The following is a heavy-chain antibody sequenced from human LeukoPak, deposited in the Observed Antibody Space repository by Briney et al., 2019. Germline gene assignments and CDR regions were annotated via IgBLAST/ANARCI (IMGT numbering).Heavy chain of an antibody. Sequence: GGSLRLSXAASGFTFSSYAMSWVRQAPGKGLEWVSAISGSGGSTYYADSVKGRFTISRDNSKNTLYLQMNSLRAEDTAVYYCAKVVWFGELAYYFDYWGQGTLVTVSS. CDR1: GFTFSSYA. V-gene: IGHV3-23*01. CDR2: ISGSGGST. CDR3: AKVVWFGELAYYFDY. J-gene: IGHJ4*02. D-gene: IGHD3-10*01.